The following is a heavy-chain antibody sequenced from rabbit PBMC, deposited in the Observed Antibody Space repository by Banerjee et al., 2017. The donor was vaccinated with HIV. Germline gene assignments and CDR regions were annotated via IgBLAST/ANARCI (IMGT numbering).Heavy chain of an antibody. J-gene: IGHJ4*01. CDR1: GIDFSSNA. V-gene: IGHV1S45*01. CDR3: ARADALGYGLDL. D-gene: IGHD6-1*01. CDR2: IDAGNSGST. Sequence: QEQLVESGGGLVTLGGSLKLSCKASGIDFSSNAMCWVRQAPGKGLEWIGCIDAGNSGSTWYASWAKGRFTITKTSSTTVTLQMTSLTAADMATYFCARADALGYGLDLWGPGTLVTVS.